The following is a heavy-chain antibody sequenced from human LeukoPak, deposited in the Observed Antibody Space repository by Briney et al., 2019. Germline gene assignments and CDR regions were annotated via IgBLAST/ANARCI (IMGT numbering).Heavy chain of an antibody. D-gene: IGHD5-24*01. CDR3: AREGTRWLQPADY. J-gene: IGHJ4*02. CDR2: IKQYGGET. Sequence: GRSLRLSCTTSGFTFGDYAMSWVRQAPGKGLEWVATIKQYGGETHYVDSVKGRFTISRDNAKNLVYLQMNSLGADDTALYYCAREGTRWLQPADYWGQGTLVTVSS. V-gene: IGHV3-7*01. CDR1: GFTFGDYA.